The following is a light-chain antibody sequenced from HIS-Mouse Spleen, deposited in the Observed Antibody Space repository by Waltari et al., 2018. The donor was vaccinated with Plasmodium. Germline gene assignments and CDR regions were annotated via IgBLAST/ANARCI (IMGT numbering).Light chain of an antibody. V-gene: IGKV1-39*01. CDR3: QQNYNTWT. CDR1: QSISSY. CDR2: AAS. J-gene: IGKJ1*01. Sequence: DFQMTPSPSSLSASVGDRVTITCRASQSISSYLNWYQQKPGKAPKLLIYAASSLQSGVPSRFSGSGSGTDFTLTISSLQPEDFATYYCQQNYNTWTFGQGTKVEIK.